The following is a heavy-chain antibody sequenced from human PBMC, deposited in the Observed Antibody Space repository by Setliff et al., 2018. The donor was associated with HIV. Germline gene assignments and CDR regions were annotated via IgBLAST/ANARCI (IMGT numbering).Heavy chain of an antibody. D-gene: IGHD1-26*01. J-gene: IGHJ4*02. CDR1: GYTFTGYY. CDR2: LNPKTGVA. V-gene: IGHV1-2*06. CDR3: ARGTVVGAAIYYFDY. Sequence: GASMKVSCKASGYTFTGYYLHWVRQAPGQGLQWMGRLNPKTGVAHFAQTFQGRVTMTRDTSIGIAFMELSRVKSADTAVYFCARGTVVGAAIYYFDYWGQGTLVTVSS.